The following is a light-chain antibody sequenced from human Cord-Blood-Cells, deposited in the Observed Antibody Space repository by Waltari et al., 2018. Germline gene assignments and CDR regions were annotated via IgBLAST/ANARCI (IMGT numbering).Light chain of an antibody. Sequence: DIVMTQSPDSTAVSLGERATINCKSRQSVLYSSNNKNYLAWYQQKPGQPPKLLIYWASTRESGVPDRFSGSGSGTDFTLTISSLQAEDVAVYYCQQYYSTPPTFGGGTKVEIK. J-gene: IGKJ4*01. V-gene: IGKV4-1*01. CDR3: QQYYSTPPT. CDR1: QSVLYSSNNKNY. CDR2: WAS.